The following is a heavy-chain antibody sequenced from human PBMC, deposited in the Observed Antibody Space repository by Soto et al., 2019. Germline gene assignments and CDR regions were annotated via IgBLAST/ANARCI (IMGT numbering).Heavy chain of an antibody. Sequence: PSETLSLTCTVSGGSISSSSYYWGWIRQPPGKGLEWIGSIYYSGSTYYNPSLKSRVTISVDTSKNQFSLKLSSVTAADTAVYYCATLGYCISTSCYDYYYYYGMDVWGQGTTVT. D-gene: IGHD2-2*01. CDR1: GGSISSSSYY. CDR3: ATLGYCISTSCYDYYYYYGMDV. CDR2: IYYSGST. J-gene: IGHJ6*02. V-gene: IGHV4-39*01.